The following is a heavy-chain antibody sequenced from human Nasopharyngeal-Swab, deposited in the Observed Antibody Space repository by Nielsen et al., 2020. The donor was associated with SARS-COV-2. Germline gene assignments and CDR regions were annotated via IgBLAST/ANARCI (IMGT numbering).Heavy chain of an antibody. CDR2: ITSGNSV. J-gene: IGHJ6*02. Sequence: GESLKISCATSGFTFSPYTMTWVRQAPGKGLQWISYITSGNSVQYADSVRGRFTISRDSAKNTVYLQMNSLRAEDTAMYYCTRGDKYAMDVWGPGTTVIVSS. CDR3: TRGDKYAMDV. V-gene: IGHV3-48*01. CDR1: GFTFSPYT.